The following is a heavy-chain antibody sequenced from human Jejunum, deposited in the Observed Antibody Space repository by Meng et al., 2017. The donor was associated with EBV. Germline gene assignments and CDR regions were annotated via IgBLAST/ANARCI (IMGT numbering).Heavy chain of an antibody. CDR2: INGDGSRT. J-gene: IGHJ4*02. Sequence: EVQLGEAGGGLMQPGGSVRVSCAASGFTFSGFWMYWVRQVPGKGLVWISRINGDGSRTTYADSVKDRFTISRDNAKNTLYLQMNSLRAEDTAVYYCAKDRNYYIDYWGQGTLVTVSS. CDR3: AKDRNYYIDY. CDR1: GFTFSGFW. V-gene: IGHV3-74*01.